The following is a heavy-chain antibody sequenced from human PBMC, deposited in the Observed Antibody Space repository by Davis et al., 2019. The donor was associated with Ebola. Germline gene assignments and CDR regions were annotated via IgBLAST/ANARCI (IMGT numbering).Heavy chain of an antibody. CDR1: GFAFSDYA. Sequence: GESLKISCTASGFAFSDYAMSWVRQAPGKGLEWVCDFGVTGLTHYADPVKGRFSISRDISKNTVYLQMNSLRAEDTAIYYCAKDIQGGSSYLDNWGQGTLVTVSS. V-gene: IGHV3-23*01. CDR3: AKDIQGGSSYLDN. D-gene: IGHD3-16*01. J-gene: IGHJ4*02. CDR2: FGVTGLT.